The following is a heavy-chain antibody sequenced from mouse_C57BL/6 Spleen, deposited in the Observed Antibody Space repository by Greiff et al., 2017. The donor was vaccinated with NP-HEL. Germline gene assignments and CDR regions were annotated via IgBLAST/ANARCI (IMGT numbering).Heavy chain of an antibody. CDR2: IYPGSGST. D-gene: IGHD2-14*01. CDR1: GYTFTSYW. Sequence: QVQLHQPGAELVKPGASVKMSCKASGYTFTSYWITWVKQRPGQGLEWIGDIYPGSGSTNYNEKFKSKATLTVDTSSSTAYMQLSSLTSEDSAVYYCARLGLLEVYAMDYWGQGTSVTVSS. V-gene: IGHV1-55*01. CDR3: ARLGLLEVYAMDY. J-gene: IGHJ4*01.